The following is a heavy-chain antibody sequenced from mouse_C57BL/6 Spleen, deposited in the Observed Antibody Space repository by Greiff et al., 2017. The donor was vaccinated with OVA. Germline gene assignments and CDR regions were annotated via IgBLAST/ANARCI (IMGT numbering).Heavy chain of an antibody. CDR3: TTGYYYGSSATW. Sequence: VQLQQSGAELVRPGASVKLSCTASGFNIKDDYMHWVKQRPEQGLEWIGWIDPENGDTEYASKFQGKATITADTSSNTAYLQLSSLTSEDTAVYYCTTGYYYGSSATWWGQGTLVTVSA. J-gene: IGHJ3*02. V-gene: IGHV14-4*01. CDR1: GFNIKDDY. CDR2: IDPENGDT. D-gene: IGHD1-1*01.